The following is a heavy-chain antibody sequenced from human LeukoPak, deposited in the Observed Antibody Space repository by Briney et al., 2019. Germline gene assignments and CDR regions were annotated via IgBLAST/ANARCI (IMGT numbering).Heavy chain of an antibody. CDR2: IYYSGST. Sequence: PSETLSLTCTVSGGSISSYYWSWIRQPPGKGLEWIGYIYYSGSTNYNPSLKSRVTISVDTSKNQFSLKLSSVTAADTAVYYCARVSGGNGDAFDIWGQGTMVTVPS. CDR1: GGSISSYY. V-gene: IGHV4-59*01. CDR3: ARVSGGNGDAFDI. D-gene: IGHD4-23*01. J-gene: IGHJ3*02.